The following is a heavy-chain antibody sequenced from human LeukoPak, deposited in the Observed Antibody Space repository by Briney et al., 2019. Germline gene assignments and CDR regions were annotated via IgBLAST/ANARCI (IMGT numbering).Heavy chain of an antibody. Sequence: VGSLRLSCVSSVFTFSNYGMHWVRPAPGKGLEWVTFIQYDGSNKYYADSVKGRFTISRDNSKNTLYLQMNSLRVEDTAMYYCAKVEMATSPGGIDYWGQGTLVTVSS. J-gene: IGHJ4*02. D-gene: IGHD5-24*01. CDR3: AKVEMATSPGGIDY. CDR2: IQYDGSNK. V-gene: IGHV3-30*02. CDR1: VFTFSNYG.